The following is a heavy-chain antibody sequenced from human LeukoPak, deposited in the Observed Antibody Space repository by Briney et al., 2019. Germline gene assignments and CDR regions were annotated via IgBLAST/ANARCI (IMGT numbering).Heavy chain of an antibody. CDR1: GFTFSNHS. J-gene: IGHJ3*02. Sequence: GGSLRLSCAASGFTFSNHSMTWVRQAPGKGLEWVASIKQGGSGKHYVDSVKGRFTISRDNAKNSLYLQMNSLRAEDTAVYYCATFDYYDSSGYYNKVLEAFDIWGQGTMVTVSS. V-gene: IGHV3-7*05. CDR2: IKQGGSGK. CDR3: ATFDYYDSSGYYNKVLEAFDI. D-gene: IGHD3-22*01.